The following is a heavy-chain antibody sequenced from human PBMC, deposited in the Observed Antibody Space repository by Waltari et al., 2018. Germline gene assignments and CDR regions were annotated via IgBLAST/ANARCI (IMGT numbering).Heavy chain of an antibody. Sequence: QVQLVESGGGVVQPGGSLRLSCAACGFTFRSYGLPRVRQAPGKGLEWVAFIRYDGSNKYYADSVKGRFTISRDNSKNTLYLQMNSLRAEDTAVYYCAKEPIWSGYQIDYWGQGTLVTVSS. D-gene: IGHD3-3*01. CDR3: AKEPIWSGYQIDY. CDR1: GFTFRSYG. J-gene: IGHJ4*02. CDR2: IRYDGSNK. V-gene: IGHV3-30*02.